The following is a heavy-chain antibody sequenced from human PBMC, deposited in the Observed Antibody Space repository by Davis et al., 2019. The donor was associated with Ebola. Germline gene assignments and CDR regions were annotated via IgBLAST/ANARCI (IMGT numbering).Heavy chain of an antibody. CDR2: ISWNSRSM. V-gene: IGHV3-9*01. D-gene: IGHD3-10*01. Sequence: PGGSLRLSCAASGFTFSTYDMHWVRHAPGKGLEWVSGISWNSRSMDYADSVKGRFTISRDNAKNSLYLQMNSLRAEDTALYYCAKLAGEFNAFDIWGQGTMVTVSS. CDR3: AKLAGEFNAFDI. J-gene: IGHJ3*02. CDR1: GFTFSTYD.